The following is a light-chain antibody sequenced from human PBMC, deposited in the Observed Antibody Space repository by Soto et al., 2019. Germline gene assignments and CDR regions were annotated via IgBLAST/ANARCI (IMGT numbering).Light chain of an antibody. V-gene: IGKV1-27*01. CDR1: EDISNY. J-gene: IGKJ1*01. Sequence: DIQMTQSPSSLSASVGDRVTITCRASEDISNYLAWYQQKPGKVPKLLIYGASTLQSGVPSRFSCSGSGTDFTLTISSLQTEDVANYYCQNYNRAPWTFGQGTKVASK. CDR2: GAS. CDR3: QNYNRAPWT.